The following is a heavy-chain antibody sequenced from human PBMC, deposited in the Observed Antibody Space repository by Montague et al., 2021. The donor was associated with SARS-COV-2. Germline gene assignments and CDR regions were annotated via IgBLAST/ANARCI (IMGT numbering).Heavy chain of an antibody. V-gene: IGHV4-39*01. D-gene: IGHD1-14*01. CDR3: ACMARAQVYDFDY. Sequence: SETLSLTCTVSGGSISSGSYYWGWIRQPPGKGLEWIGGIFYSGSTDYNPSLKSRVTISVDTSKNQFSLKLTSVTAADTAVYYCACMARAQVYDFDYWGQGTLVTVSS. J-gene: IGHJ4*02. CDR1: GGSISSGSYY. CDR2: IFYSGST.